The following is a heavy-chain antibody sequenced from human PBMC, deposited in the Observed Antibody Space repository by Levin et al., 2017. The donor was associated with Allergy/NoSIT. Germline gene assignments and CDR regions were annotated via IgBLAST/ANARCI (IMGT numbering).Heavy chain of an antibody. Sequence: SQTLSLPCAVYGGSFRGSYWSWIRQPPGKGLEWIGEINHSGSTNYNPSLKSRVTISVDTSKNQFSLKLSSVTAADTAVYYCARVRVGIAVAGKHFDYWGQGTLVTVSS. CDR1: GGSFRGSY. D-gene: IGHD6-19*01. V-gene: IGHV4-34*01. J-gene: IGHJ4*02. CDR3: ARVRVGIAVAGKHFDY. CDR2: INHSGST.